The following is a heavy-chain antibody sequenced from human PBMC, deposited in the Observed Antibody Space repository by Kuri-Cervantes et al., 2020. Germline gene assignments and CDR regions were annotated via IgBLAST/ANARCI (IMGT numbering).Heavy chain of an antibody. Sequence: LSLTCAASGFTFSSYSMNWVRQAPGKGLEWVSSISSSSYIYYADSVRGRFTISRDNAKNSLYLQMNSLRAEDTAVYYCAKGDCISTTRPFEYWGQGTLVTVSS. CDR3: AKGDCISTTRPFEY. J-gene: IGHJ4*02. CDR2: ISSSSYI. V-gene: IGHV3-21*04. CDR1: GFTFSSYS. D-gene: IGHD2/OR15-2a*01.